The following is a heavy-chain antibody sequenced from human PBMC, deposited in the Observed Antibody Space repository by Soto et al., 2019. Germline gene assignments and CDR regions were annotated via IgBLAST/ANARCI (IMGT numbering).Heavy chain of an antibody. Sequence: QVQLVQSGAEVKKPGASVKVSCKASGYTFTSYAMHWVRQAPGQRLEWMGWINAGNGNTKYSQKFQGRVTITRDTSASTAYMELSSLRSEDTAVYYCAREVGYCSSTSCRYHYYYYMDVWGKGTTVTVSS. CDR2: INAGNGNT. CDR3: AREVGYCSSTSCRYHYYYYMDV. D-gene: IGHD2-2*01. J-gene: IGHJ6*03. CDR1: GYTFTSYA. V-gene: IGHV1-3*01.